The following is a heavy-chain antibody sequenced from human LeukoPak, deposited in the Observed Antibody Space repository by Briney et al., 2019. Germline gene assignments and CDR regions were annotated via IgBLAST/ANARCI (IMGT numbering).Heavy chain of an antibody. Sequence: PGRSLRLSCVASGFTFSRNAMHWVRQAPGKGPEWVAIISYDGSDKYYADSVKGRFTISRDNSKNTLYLQMNSLSSEDTAVYYCAKPGYCSSATSCLNWFDPWGLGTLVTVSS. V-gene: IGHV3-30*18. CDR3: AKPGYCSSATSCLNWFDP. D-gene: IGHD2-8*02. J-gene: IGHJ5*02. CDR2: ISYDGSDK. CDR1: GFTFSRNA.